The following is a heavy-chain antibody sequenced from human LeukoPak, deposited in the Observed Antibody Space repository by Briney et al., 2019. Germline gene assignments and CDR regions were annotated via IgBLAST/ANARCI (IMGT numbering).Heavy chain of an antibody. Sequence: GGSLRLSCAASGFTFSSYWMSWVRQAPGEGLEWVAKINQDGTEKAYVDSVRGRFTISRDNAKNSLFLQMNSLRAEDTAVYYCARGPLIAAAGTWWGQGTLATVSS. CDR3: ARGPLIAAAGTW. CDR2: INQDGTEK. CDR1: GFTFSSYW. J-gene: IGHJ4*02. D-gene: IGHD6-13*01. V-gene: IGHV3-7*03.